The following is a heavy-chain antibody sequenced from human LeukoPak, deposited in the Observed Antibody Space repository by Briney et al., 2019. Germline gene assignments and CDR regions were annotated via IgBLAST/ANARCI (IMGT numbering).Heavy chain of an antibody. V-gene: IGHV3-7*03. J-gene: IGHJ6*03. CDR3: AKGSRPGYSYGPREYYYYMDV. Sequence: GGSLRLSCAASGFTFSSYWMSWVRQAPGKGLEWVANIKQDGSEKYYVDSVKGRFTISRDNAKNSLYLQMNSLRAEDTAVYYCAKGSRPGYSYGPREYYYYMDVWGKGTTVTVSS. CDR2: IKQDGSEK. D-gene: IGHD5-18*01. CDR1: GFTFSSYW.